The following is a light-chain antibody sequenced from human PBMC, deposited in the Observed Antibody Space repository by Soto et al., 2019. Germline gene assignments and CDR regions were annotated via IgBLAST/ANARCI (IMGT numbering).Light chain of an antibody. V-gene: IGKV3-15*01. CDR3: QQYNNWEYT. J-gene: IGKJ2*01. Sequence: EIVMTQSPATLSVSPGERATLSCRASQSVSSNVAWYQQKPGQAPRLLSYGASTSSTGIPARFSGSGSGTEFNLTITSLQSEDFAVYYCQQYNNWEYTFGQGTKLEIK. CDR1: QSVSSN. CDR2: GAS.